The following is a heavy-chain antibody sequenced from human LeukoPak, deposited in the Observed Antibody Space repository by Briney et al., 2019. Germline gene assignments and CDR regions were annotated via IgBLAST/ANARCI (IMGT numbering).Heavy chain of an antibody. CDR2: ISSSSSYT. V-gene: IGHV3-21*01. CDR3: ARDGGRITIFGVVTEGNYYFDY. Sequence: GGSLGLSCAASGFTFSSYSMNWVRQAPGKGLEWVSSISSSSSYTYYADSVKGRFTISRDNAENSLYLQMNSLRAEDTAVYYCARDGGRITIFGVVTEGNYYFDYWGQGTLVTVSS. CDR1: GFTFSSYS. D-gene: IGHD3-3*01. J-gene: IGHJ4*02.